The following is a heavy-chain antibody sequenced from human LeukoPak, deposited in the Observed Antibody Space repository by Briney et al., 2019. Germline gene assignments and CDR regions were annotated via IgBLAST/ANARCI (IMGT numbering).Heavy chain of an antibody. V-gene: IGHV1-69*01. CDR2: IIPIFGTA. D-gene: IGHD2-15*01. CDR1: GGTFSSYA. CDR3: ARDRIGSRDWFDP. Sequence: ASVKVSCKASGGTFSSYAISWVRQVPGQGLEWMGGIIPIFGTANYAQKFQGRVTITADESTSTAYMELSSLRSEDTAVYYCARDRIGSRDWFDPWGQGTLVTVSS. J-gene: IGHJ5*02.